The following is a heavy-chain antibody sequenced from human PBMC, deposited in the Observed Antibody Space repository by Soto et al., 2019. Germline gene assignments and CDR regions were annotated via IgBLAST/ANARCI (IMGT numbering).Heavy chain of an antibody. CDR1: GYTFTSYG. CDR2: ISAYNGNT. J-gene: IGHJ6*03. D-gene: IGHD2-15*01. V-gene: IGHV1-18*01. CDR3: AGVGGYCSGGSCSPYYMDV. Sequence: QVQLVQSGAEVKKPGASVKVSCKASGYTFTSYGISWVRQAPGQGLEWMGWISAYNGNTNYAQKLQGRVTMTTDTSTSTAYKELRSPRPDDTAVYYCAGVGGYCSGGSCSPYYMDVWDKGTTVTVSS.